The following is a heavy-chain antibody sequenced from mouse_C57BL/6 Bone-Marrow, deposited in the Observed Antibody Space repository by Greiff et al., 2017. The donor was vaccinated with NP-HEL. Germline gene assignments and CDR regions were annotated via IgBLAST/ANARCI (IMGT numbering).Heavy chain of an antibody. CDR2: IWRGGST. CDR3: AKNWGLGEAWFAY. Sequence: QVQLKESGPGLVQPSQSLSITCTVSGFSLTSYGVHWVRQSPGKGLEWLGVIWRGGSTDYNAAFMSRLSITKDNSKSQVFFKMNSLQADDTAIYYCAKNWGLGEAWFAYWGQGTLVTVSA. J-gene: IGHJ3*01. V-gene: IGHV2-5*01. D-gene: IGHD4-1*01. CDR1: GFSLTSYG.